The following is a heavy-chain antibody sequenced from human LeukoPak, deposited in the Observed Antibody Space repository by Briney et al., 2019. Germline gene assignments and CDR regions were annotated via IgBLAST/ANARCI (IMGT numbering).Heavy chain of an antibody. CDR2: INPNSGGT. CDR1: GYTFTGYY. J-gene: IGHJ6*04. Sequence: ASVKVSCKASGYTFTGYYMHWVRQAPGQGLEWMGWINPNSGGTNYAQKFQGRVTMTRDTSISTAYMELSRLRSDDTAVYYCARVLGGSWYPMDVWGKGTTVTISS. CDR3: ARVLGGSWYPMDV. V-gene: IGHV1-2*02. D-gene: IGHD6-13*01.